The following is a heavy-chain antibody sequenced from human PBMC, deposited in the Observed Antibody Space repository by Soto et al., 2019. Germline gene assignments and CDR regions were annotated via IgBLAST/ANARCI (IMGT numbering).Heavy chain of an antibody. Sequence: ASVKVSCKASGYTFTGYYMHWVRQAPGQGLEWMGWINPNSGGTNYAQKFQGWVTMTRDTSISTAYMELSSLRAEDTAVYYCAREDIVAEFVSYFGMDVWGQGTTVTVSS. J-gene: IGHJ6*02. CDR2: INPNSGGT. V-gene: IGHV1-2*04. CDR1: GYTFTGYY. CDR3: AREDIVAEFVSYFGMDV. D-gene: IGHD5-12*01.